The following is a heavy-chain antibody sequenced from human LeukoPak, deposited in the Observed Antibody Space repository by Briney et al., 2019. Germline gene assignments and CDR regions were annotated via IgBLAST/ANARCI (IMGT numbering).Heavy chain of an antibody. D-gene: IGHD3-10*01. J-gene: IGHJ4*02. CDR3: ARGVRTTYYYGSGSFYINY. CDR1: GYTFTGYY. V-gene: IGHV1-2*02. CDR2: INPNSGGT. Sequence: GASVKVSRKASGYTFTGYYIHWVRQAPGQGLEWMGWINPNSGGTNYAQKFQGRVTMTRDTSSITAYMELSSLRSDDTAVYYCARGVRTTYYYGSGSFYINYWGQGILVTVSS.